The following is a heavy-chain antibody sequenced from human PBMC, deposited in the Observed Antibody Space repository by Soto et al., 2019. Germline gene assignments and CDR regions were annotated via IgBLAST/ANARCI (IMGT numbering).Heavy chain of an antibody. CDR3: AKDRQWLVWYFDL. D-gene: IGHD6-19*01. CDR2: ISYDGSNK. V-gene: IGHV3-30*18. Sequence: QVQLVESGGGVVQPGRSLRLSCAASGFTFSSYGMHWVRQAPGKGLEWVAVISYDGSNKYYADSVKGRFTISRDNSKNTLYLQMNSLRAEDTAEYYCAKDRQWLVWYFDLWGRGTLVTVSS. CDR1: GFTFSSYG. J-gene: IGHJ2*01.